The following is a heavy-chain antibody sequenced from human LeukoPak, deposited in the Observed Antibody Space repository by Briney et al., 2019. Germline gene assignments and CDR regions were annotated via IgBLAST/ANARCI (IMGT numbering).Heavy chain of an antibody. D-gene: IGHD3-3*01. CDR1: GFPFSSYS. V-gene: IGHV3-21*01. Sequence: GGSLRLSCAASGFPFSSYSMNWVRQAPGKGLEWVSSISSSSSYIYYADSVKGRFTISRDNAKNSLYLQMNSLRAEDTAVYYCARDGYYDFWSGYYYYMDVWGKGTTVTVSS. CDR2: ISSSSSYI. CDR3: ARDGYYDFWSGYYYYMDV. J-gene: IGHJ6*03.